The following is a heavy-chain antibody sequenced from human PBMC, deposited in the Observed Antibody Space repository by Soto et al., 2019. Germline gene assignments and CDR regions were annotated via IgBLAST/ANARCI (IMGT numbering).Heavy chain of an antibody. V-gene: IGHV1-69*01. CDR3: ARGPVYPDQKYCRGGSCYYTVVDY. D-gene: IGHD2-15*01. Sequence: QVQLVQSGAEVKKPGSSVKVSCKASGGTFSSYAISWVRQAPGQGLEWMGGTIPIFGTANYAQKFQGRVTITADESTSAADMVLRSVRCEETAVYYCARGPVYPDQKYCRGGSCYYTVVDYWGQGTVVTVSS. CDR2: TIPIFGTA. J-gene: IGHJ4*02. CDR1: GGTFSSYA.